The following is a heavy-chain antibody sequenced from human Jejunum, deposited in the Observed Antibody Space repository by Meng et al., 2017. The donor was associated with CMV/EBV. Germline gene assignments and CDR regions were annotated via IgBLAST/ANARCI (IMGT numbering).Heavy chain of an antibody. CDR1: GFTFSSYA. CDR3: AKAIIGYWYFDL. D-gene: IGHD3-9*01. V-gene: IGHV3-23*01. Sequence: CADSGFTFSSYAMSWVRQAPGKGLEWVSGITSSGSNTYYTDSVKGRLTISRDNSENTLYLQMHSLRVEDTAVYYCAKAIIGYWYFDLWGRGTLVTVSS. J-gene: IGHJ2*01. CDR2: ITSSGSNT.